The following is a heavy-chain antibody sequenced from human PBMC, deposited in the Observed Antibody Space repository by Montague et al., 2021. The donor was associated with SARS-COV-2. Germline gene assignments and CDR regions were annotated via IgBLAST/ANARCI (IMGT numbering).Heavy chain of an antibody. Sequence: SETLSLTCTVSGGSISSYYWSWIRQPPGKGLEWIGYIYYSGSTNYNPSLKSRVTISVDTSKNQFSLKLSSVTAADTAVYYCARHPLGYCSSTSCYVGWGQGTLVTVSP. V-gene: IGHV4-59*08. J-gene: IGHJ4*02. CDR2: IYYSGST. CDR1: GGSISSYY. CDR3: ARHPLGYCSSTSCYVG. D-gene: IGHD2-2*01.